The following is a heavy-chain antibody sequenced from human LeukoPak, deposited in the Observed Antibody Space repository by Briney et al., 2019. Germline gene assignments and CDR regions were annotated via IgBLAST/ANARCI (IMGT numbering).Heavy chain of an antibody. CDR3: ARDQEAFDY. Sequence: ASVKVFCKASGYSFTSNYIHWVRQAPGQGLEWMGMIYPRDGSTSYAQKFQGRVTVTRDTSTSTVHMELSGLRSEDTAVYYCARDQEAFDYWGQGTLVTVSS. V-gene: IGHV1-46*01. CDR2: IYPRDGST. J-gene: IGHJ4*02. CDR1: GYSFTSNY.